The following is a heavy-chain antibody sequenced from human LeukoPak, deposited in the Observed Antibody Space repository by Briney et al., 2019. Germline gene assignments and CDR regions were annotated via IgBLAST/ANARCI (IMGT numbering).Heavy chain of an antibody. J-gene: IGHJ4*02. CDR2: ISGSGGST. Sequence: GGSLRLSCAASGFAFSTYAMSWVRQAPGKGLEWVSAISGSGGSTYYADSVKGRFTISRDNAKNSLYLQMNSLRAEDTALYYCAKDSSGGIDYWGQGTLVTVSS. D-gene: IGHD6-19*01. V-gene: IGHV3-23*01. CDR3: AKDSSGGIDY. CDR1: GFAFSTYA.